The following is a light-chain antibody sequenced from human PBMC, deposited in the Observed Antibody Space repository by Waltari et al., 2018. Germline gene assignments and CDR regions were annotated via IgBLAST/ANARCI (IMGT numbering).Light chain of an antibody. CDR1: TLGVNY. CDR2: QVS. CDR3: QAWDSRTLI. J-gene: IGLJ2*01. Sequence: SYELTLTPSMPASPGQTPNIPCAGATLGVNYTCWYQQKPGQSPVLVIYQVSKRPSGIPERFSGSISGNTVTLTISGTQAMDEADYYCQAWDSRTLIFGGGTKLTVL. V-gene: IGLV3-1*01.